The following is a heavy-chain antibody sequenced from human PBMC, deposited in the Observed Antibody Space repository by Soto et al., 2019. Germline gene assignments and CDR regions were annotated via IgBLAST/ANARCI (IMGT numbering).Heavy chain of an antibody. D-gene: IGHD2-2*01. CDR2: ISGSGGST. V-gene: IGHV3-23*01. Sequence: GGSLRLSCAASGFTFSSYAMSWVRQAPGKGLEWVSAISGSGGSTYYADSVKGRFTISRDNSKNTLYLQMNSLRAEDTAVYYCAKSVPGYCSSTSCYFDYCGQGTLVAVSS. CDR1: GFTFSSYA. J-gene: IGHJ4*02. CDR3: AKSVPGYCSSTSCYFDY.